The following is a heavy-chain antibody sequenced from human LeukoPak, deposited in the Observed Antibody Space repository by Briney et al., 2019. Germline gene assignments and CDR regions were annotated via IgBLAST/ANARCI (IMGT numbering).Heavy chain of an antibody. J-gene: IGHJ4*02. D-gene: IGHD1-26*01. CDR1: GGSTSSSSYY. V-gene: IGHV4-39*01. Sequence: PSETLSLTCAVSGGSTSSSSYYWGWIRRPPGKGLEWIGSIYYSGSTYYNPSLKSRVTISVDTSKNQFSLKLTSVTAADTAVYYCARLSGSYHDFWGQGILVTVSS. CDR2: IYYSGST. CDR3: ARLSGSYHDF.